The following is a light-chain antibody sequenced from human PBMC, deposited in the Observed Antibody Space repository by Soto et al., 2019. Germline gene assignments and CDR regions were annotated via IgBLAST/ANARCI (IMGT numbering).Light chain of an antibody. Sequence: QSALTQPASVSGSPGQSITISCTGTSSDVGGDKFVSWYQHHPGKAPRLLIYEVGYRPSGVSDRFSGSKSGDTASLTISGLQAEDEADYYCSSLTSRSTRVFGTGTKLTVL. CDR2: EVG. V-gene: IGLV2-14*01. CDR1: SSDVGGDKF. J-gene: IGLJ1*01. CDR3: SSLTSRSTRV.